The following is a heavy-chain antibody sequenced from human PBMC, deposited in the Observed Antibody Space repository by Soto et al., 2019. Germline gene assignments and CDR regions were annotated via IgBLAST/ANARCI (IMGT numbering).Heavy chain of an antibody. CDR1: GGTFSIYA. J-gene: IGHJ3*02. V-gene: IGHV1-69*13. D-gene: IGHD3-22*01. CDR2: IIPIFGTA. CDR3: AGDNDGSGYDALDI. Sequence: SVKVSCKSSGGTFSIYAITWVRQAPGQGLEWMGGIIPIFGTANYAQKFQGRVTITADESTSTAYMELSSLRSEDTAVYYCAGDNDGSGYDALDIWGQGTMVTVSS.